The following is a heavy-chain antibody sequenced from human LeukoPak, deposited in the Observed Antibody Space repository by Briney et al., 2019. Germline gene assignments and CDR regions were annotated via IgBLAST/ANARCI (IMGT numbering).Heavy chain of an antibody. CDR3: TRGGVVGGRLAN. J-gene: IGHJ4*02. CDR1: GFTFSDYW. CDR2: IKQDGSEK. V-gene: IGHV3-7*01. Sequence: PGGSLRLSCVASGFTFSDYWMSWVRQTPGKGLEWVANIKQDGSEKEYVESVKGRFTISRDNAKNSVYLEMSSLRVEDTAVYYCTRGGVVGGRLANWGQGTLVTVSS. D-gene: IGHD3-9*01.